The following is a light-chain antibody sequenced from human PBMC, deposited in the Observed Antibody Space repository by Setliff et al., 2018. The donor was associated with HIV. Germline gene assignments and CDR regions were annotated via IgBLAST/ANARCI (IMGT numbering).Light chain of an antibody. CDR1: SSDVGSYNL. J-gene: IGLJ2*01. CDR3: CSYAGSSTYVV. CDR2: EVS. V-gene: IGLV2-23*02. Sequence: QSALTQPPSVSGAPGQRVTISCTGTSSDVGSYNLVSWYQQHPGKAPKLMIYEVSKRPSGVSNRFSGSKSGNTASLTIPGLQTEDEADYYCCSYAGSSTYVVFGGGTKVTV.